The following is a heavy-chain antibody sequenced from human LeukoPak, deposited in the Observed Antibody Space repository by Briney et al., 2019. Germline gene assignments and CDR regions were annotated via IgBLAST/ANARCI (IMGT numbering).Heavy chain of an antibody. CDR1: GGSISSYY. V-gene: IGHV4-59*12. D-gene: IGHD3-16*02. Sequence: SETLSLTCTVSGGSISSYYWSWIRKPPGKGLEWIGYIYYSGSTNYNPSLKSRVSISVGTSKNQFSQKLSSVTAADTAVYYCARGGYYDYVWGSYRRNYYFDYWGQGTLVTVSS. CDR2: IYYSGST. CDR3: ARGGYYDYVWGSYRRNYYFDY. J-gene: IGHJ4*02.